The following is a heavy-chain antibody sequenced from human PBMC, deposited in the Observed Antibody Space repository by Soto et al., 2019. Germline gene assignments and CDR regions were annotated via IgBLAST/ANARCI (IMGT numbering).Heavy chain of an antibody. D-gene: IGHD5-12*01. V-gene: IGHV3-49*03. CDR3: SRWGRGYDWNYYYGMDV. CDR1: GFTFGDFA. CDR2: IRSKVYGGTT. J-gene: IGHJ6*02. Sequence: GGSLRLSCSTSGFTFGDFAMSWFRQAPGKGLEWVGFIRSKVYGGTTEYAASVKGRFTISRDDSQSIAYLQMNSLKTEDTGIYYCSRWGRGYDWNYYYGMDVWGQGTTVTVSS.